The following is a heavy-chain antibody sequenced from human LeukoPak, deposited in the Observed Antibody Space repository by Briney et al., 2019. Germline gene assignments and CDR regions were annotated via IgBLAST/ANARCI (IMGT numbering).Heavy chain of an antibody. CDR2: IYYSGST. CDR1: GGSISSSSYY. Sequence: SETLSLTCTVSGGSISSSSYYWGWIRQPPGKGLEWIGSIYYSGSTYYNPSLKSRVTISVDTSKNQFSLKLSSVTAADTAVYYCARDHPTTVTTFDYWGQGTLVTVSS. D-gene: IGHD4-17*01. J-gene: IGHJ4*02. V-gene: IGHV4-39*07. CDR3: ARDHPTTVTTFDY.